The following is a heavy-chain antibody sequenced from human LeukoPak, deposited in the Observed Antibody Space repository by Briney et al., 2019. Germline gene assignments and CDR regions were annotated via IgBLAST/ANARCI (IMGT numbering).Heavy chain of an antibody. CDR2: IYTSGST. J-gene: IGHJ4*02. D-gene: IGHD1-26*01. CDR3: ARGSRGYSNDY. Sequence: SETLSLTCTVSGGSISSGSYYWSWIRQPAGKGLEWIGRIYTSGSTNYNPSLKSRVTISVDTSKNQFSLKLSSVTAADTAVYYCARGSRGYSNDYWGQGTLVTVSS. CDR1: GGSISSGSYY. V-gene: IGHV4-61*02.